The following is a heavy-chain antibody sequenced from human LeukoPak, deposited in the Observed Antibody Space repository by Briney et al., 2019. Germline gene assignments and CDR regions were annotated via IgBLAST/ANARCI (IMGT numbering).Heavy chain of an antibody. Sequence: SETLSLTCTVSGGSISSSSYYWGWIRQPPGKGLEWIGSIYYSGSTYCNPSLKSRVTISVDTSKNQFSLKLSSVTAADTAVYYCARETHGYGGNSQYFQHWGQGTLVTVSS. J-gene: IGHJ1*01. D-gene: IGHD4-23*01. CDR3: ARETHGYGGNSQYFQH. CDR2: IYYSGST. V-gene: IGHV4-39*02. CDR1: GGSISSSSYY.